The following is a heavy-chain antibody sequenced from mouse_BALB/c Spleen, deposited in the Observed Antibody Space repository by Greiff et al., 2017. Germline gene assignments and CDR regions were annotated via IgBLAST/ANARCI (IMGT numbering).Heavy chain of an antibody. Sequence: VQLQQSGAELVRPGVSVKISCKGSGYTFTDYAMHWVKQSHAKSLEWIGVISTYYGDASYNQKFKGKATMTVDKSSSTAYMELARLTSEDSAIYYCASRDYYGSSDWYFDVWGAGTTVTVSS. V-gene: IGHV1S137*01. D-gene: IGHD1-1*01. CDR1: GYTFTDYA. CDR2: ISTYYGDA. CDR3: ASRDYYGSSDWYFDV. J-gene: IGHJ1*01.